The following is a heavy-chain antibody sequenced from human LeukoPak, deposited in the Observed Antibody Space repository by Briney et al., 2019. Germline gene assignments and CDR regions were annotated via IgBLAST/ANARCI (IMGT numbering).Heavy chain of an antibody. V-gene: IGHV3-21*01. CDR1: GFTFSSDT. J-gene: IGHJ6*04. CDR2: ISSRSSYT. D-gene: IGHD3-10*02. Sequence: KPGGSLRLSCAASGFTFSSDTMNWVRQSPGKGLEWVSSISSRSSYTYYADSVRGRFTISRDNAKNSLYLQMNSLRAEDTAVYYCAELGITMIGGVWGKGTTVTISS. CDR3: AELGITMIGGV.